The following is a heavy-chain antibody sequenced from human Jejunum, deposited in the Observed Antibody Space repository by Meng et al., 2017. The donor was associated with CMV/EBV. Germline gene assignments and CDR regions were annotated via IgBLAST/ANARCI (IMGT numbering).Heavy chain of an antibody. CDR3: ARDLAVGRIWFDP. Sequence: SGFRFMDYGFHWVRQSPGKGLEWVADIWSDGRATYYADSVSGRFTISRDDSRSTLYLQTNSLRAEDTAVYYCARDLAVGRIWFDPWGQGTLVTVSS. CDR1: GFRFMDYG. D-gene: IGHD6-19*01. J-gene: IGHJ5*02. CDR2: IWSDGRAT. V-gene: IGHV3-33*01.